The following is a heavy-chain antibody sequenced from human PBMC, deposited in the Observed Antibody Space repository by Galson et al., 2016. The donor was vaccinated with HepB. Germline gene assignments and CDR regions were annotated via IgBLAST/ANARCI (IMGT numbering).Heavy chain of an antibody. CDR1: GFSFSDYG. Sequence: SLRLSCAASGFSFSDYGMHWVRQAPGKGLEWVALIWSDGINIYYADSVKGRFTISRDNSKNTVYLEMNGLRAEDTAVYYCARRGVLALYYVMDVWGKGTTVTVSS. D-gene: IGHD2-8*01. CDR2: IWSDGINI. CDR3: ARRGVLALYYVMDV. J-gene: IGHJ6*04. V-gene: IGHV3-33*01.